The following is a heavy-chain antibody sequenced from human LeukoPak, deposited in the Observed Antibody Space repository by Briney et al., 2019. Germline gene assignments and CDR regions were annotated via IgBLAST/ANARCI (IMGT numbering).Heavy chain of an antibody. J-gene: IGHJ5*02. CDR1: GGTFSNYA. CDR3: ARGPNMAYCGGDCRWFDP. V-gene: IGHV1-69*05. D-gene: IGHD2-21*02. CDR2: IIPIFNTA. Sequence: SVKVSCKASGGTFSNYAINWVRQAPGQGLEWMGGIIPIFNTANYAQKFQGRVTITTDESTSTAYMELSSLRSEGTAVYYCARGPNMAYCGGDCRWFDPWGQGTLVTVSS.